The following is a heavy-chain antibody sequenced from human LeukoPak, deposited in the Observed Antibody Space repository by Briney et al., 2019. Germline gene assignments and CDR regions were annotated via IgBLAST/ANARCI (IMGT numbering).Heavy chain of an antibody. CDR1: GGTFSSYA. CDR3: ASYLPTSKYYYDSSGYYSD. CDR2: IIPIFGTA. V-gene: IGHV1-69*05. D-gene: IGHD3-22*01. Sequence: SVKVSCKASGGTFSSYAISWVRQAPGQGLEWMGRIIPIFGTANCAQKFQGRVTITTDESTSTAYMELSSLRSEDTAVYYCASYLPTSKYYYDSSGYYSDWGQGTLVTVSS. J-gene: IGHJ4*02.